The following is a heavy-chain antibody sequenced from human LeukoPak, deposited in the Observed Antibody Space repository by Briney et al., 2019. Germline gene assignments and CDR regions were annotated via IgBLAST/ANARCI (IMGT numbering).Heavy chain of an antibody. V-gene: IGHV3-20*04. Sequence: PGGSLRLSCAASGFTFGDYGMSWVRQAPGKGLEWVSGINWNGGSTGYADSEKGRFIISRDNAKNSLYLQMNSLRAEDTALYYCARFEYSSSSGLVDPWGQGTLVTVSS. J-gene: IGHJ5*02. CDR1: GFTFGDYG. D-gene: IGHD6-6*01. CDR3: ARFEYSSSSGLVDP. CDR2: INWNGGST.